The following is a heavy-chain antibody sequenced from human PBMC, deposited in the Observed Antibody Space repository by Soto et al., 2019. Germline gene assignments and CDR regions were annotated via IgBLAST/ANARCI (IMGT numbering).Heavy chain of an antibody. V-gene: IGHV3-53*01. CDR2: IYSGGST. D-gene: IGHD1-26*01. CDR3: ARWENSVTGMDV. CDR1: GFTVSSNY. Sequence: PGGSLRLSCAASGFTVSSNYMSWVRQAPGKGLEWVSVIYSGGSTYYADAVKGRFTISRDNSKNTLYLQMNSLRAEDTAVYYCARWENSVTGMDVWGQGTRVTVSS. J-gene: IGHJ6*02.